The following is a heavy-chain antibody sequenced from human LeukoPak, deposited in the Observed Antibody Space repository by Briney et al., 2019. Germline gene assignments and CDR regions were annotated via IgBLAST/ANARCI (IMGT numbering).Heavy chain of an antibody. V-gene: IGHV3-74*01. J-gene: IGHJ4*02. Sequence: GGSLRLSCAASGFTFRHYWMHWVRQAPGKWLVWVAGINSDGSDTTYADSVKGRFTISRDNANNTLYLLMNVLSAEETAVYYCARGRHHSNGWNFPLDYWGQGTLVTVSS. D-gene: IGHD6-19*01. CDR3: ARGRHHSNGWNFPLDY. CDR2: INSDGSDT. CDR1: GFTFRHYW.